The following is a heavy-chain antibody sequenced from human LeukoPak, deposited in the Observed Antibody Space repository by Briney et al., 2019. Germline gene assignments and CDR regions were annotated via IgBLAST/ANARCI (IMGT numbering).Heavy chain of an antibody. CDR3: ARDCHVGGYYDSSGYYSYYYYMDV. CDR1: GGSISSYY. CDR2: IYYSGST. D-gene: IGHD3-22*01. V-gene: IGHV4-59*01. J-gene: IGHJ6*03. Sequence: PSETLSLTCTVSGGSISSYYWSWIRQPPGKGLEWIGYIYYSGSTNYNPSLKSRVTISVDTSKNQFSLKLSSVTAADTAVYYCARDCHVGGYYDSSGYYSYYYYMDVWGKGTTVTVSS.